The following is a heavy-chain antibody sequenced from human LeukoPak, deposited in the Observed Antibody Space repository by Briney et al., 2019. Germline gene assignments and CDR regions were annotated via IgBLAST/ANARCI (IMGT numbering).Heavy chain of an antibody. V-gene: IGHV3-73*01. Sequence: GGSLRLSCAASGFTVSSNYMSWVRQASGKGLEWVGRIRSKANNYATAYAASVKGRFTISRDDSKNTVYLQMNSLKTEDTAIYYCTPWQSDAFDFWGQGTMVTVSS. CDR3: TPWQSDAFDF. D-gene: IGHD5-24*01. CDR1: GFTVSSNY. J-gene: IGHJ3*01. CDR2: IRSKANNYAT.